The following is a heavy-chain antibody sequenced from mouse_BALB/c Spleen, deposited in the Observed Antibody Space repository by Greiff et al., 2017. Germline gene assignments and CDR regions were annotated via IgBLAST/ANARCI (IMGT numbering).Heavy chain of an antibody. CDR1: GFTFSSYA. D-gene: IGHD2-4*01. V-gene: IGHV5-6-5*01. CDR2: ISSGGST. CDR3: ARGIYYDYDGFAY. J-gene: IGHJ3*01. Sequence: EVMLVESGGGLVKPGGSLKLSCAASGFTFSSYAMSWVRQTPEKRLEWVASISSGGSTYYPDSVKGRFTISRDNARNILYLQMSSLSSEDTAMYYCARGIYYDYDGFAYWGQGTLVTVSA.